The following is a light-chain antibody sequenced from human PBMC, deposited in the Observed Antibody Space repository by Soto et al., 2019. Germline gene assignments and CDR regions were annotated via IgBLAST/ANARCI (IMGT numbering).Light chain of an antibody. Sequence: DIQMTQSPSSLSASVGDRVTITCRASQDITFYLAWYQQKPGKVPKLLIYTASTLQSGVPSRFSGSGSGTNFTLTFSRLQPDDAATYYCQNYNSVPWTFGQGTRVEIK. V-gene: IGKV1-27*01. CDR1: QDITFY. CDR2: TAS. J-gene: IGKJ1*01. CDR3: QNYNSVPWT.